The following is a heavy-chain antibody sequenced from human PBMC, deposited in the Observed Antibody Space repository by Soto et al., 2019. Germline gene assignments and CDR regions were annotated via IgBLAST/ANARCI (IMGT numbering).Heavy chain of an antibody. V-gene: IGHV1-18*01. CDR2: ISAFNGNT. J-gene: IGHJ4*02. Sequence: ASVKVSCKASGYPFTTYGFNWVRQAPEQGLEWMGWISAFNGNTNYAQKFQGRVTMTTDRSTSTAYMELRSLESDDTAVYYCARDSSGFSPYYFDYWGQGTLVTVSS. D-gene: IGHD3-22*01. CDR3: ARDSSGFSPYYFDY. CDR1: GYPFTTYG.